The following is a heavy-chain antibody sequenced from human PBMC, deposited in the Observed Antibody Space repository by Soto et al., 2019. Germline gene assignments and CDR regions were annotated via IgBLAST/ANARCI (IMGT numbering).Heavy chain of an antibody. CDR2: ISYDGSNK. CDR1: GFTFNSYG. CDR3: AKDAGYGGNSWYFDL. V-gene: IGHV3-30*18. Sequence: QVQLVESGGGVVQPGRSLRLSCAASGFTFNSYGMHWVRQAPGKGLEWVAGISYDGSNKYYADSVKGRFTISRDNSKNTLYLQMNSLRAEDTAVYYCAKDAGYGGNSWYFDLWGRGTLVTVSS. J-gene: IGHJ2*01. D-gene: IGHD2-21*01.